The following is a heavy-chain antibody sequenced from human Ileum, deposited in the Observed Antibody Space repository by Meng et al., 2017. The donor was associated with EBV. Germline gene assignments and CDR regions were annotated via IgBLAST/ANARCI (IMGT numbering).Heavy chain of an antibody. CDR2: IYYSGST. Sequence: VHWQESGPGLLKPSDPLSRTCAVSGYSISSTNWWGWIRQPPGKGLEWIGYIYYSGSTSYNPSLKSRVTMSVDTSKNQFSLNLNSVTAVDTAVYYCARNVPGTSAYYDWGQGTLVTVSS. V-gene: IGHV4-28*01. D-gene: IGHD3-22*01. CDR1: GYSISSTNW. J-gene: IGHJ4*02. CDR3: ARNVPGTSAYYD.